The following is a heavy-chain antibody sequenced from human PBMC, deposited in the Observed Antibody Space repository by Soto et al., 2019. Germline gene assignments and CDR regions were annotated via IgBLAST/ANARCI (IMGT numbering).Heavy chain of an antibody. D-gene: IGHD6-19*01. V-gene: IGHV3-23*01. CDR2: ITSRGGST. J-gene: IGHJ4*02. Sequence: EVHLLESGGGLVQPGGSLRLSCVASGFSFSNYAMKWVRQAPGKGLEWVSAITSRGGSTWYAESVKGRFTISRDNSKNTLYLQMNTLRVDDTAVYYCAKDQYDEAGPDYWGQGALVTVPS. CDR3: AKDQYDEAGPDY. CDR1: GFSFSNYA.